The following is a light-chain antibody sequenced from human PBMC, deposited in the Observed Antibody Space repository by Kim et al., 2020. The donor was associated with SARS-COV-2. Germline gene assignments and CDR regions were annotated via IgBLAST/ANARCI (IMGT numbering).Light chain of an antibody. CDR1: QSINNL. CDR3: QQSYSTRLYT. CDR2: AAS. Sequence: ASVGDRVTITCRASQSINNLLNWYQQKPGKAPNLLIYAASSLQSGVPSRFSGSGSGTEFTLTISSLQREDFATYYCQQSYSTRLYTFGQGTKLEI. V-gene: IGKV1-39*01. J-gene: IGKJ2*01.